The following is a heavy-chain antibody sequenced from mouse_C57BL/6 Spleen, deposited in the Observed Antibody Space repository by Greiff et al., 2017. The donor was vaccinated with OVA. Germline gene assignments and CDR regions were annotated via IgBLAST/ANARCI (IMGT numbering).Heavy chain of an antibody. Sequence: QVQLQQPGAELVKPGASVKLSCKASGYTFTSYWMHWVKQRPGRGLEWIGRIDPNSGGTKYNEKFKSKATLTVDKPSSTADMQLSSLTSEDSAVYYCARRDYGSSYPLFDYWGQGTTLTVSS. CDR1: GYTFTSYW. V-gene: IGHV1-72*01. J-gene: IGHJ2*01. CDR2: IDPNSGGT. D-gene: IGHD1-1*01. CDR3: ARRDYGSSYPLFDY.